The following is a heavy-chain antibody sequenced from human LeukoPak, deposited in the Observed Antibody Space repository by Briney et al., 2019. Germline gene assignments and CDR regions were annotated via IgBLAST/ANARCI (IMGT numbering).Heavy chain of an antibody. CDR3: ARDQPRDAFDI. CDR1: GFTFSSYW. V-gene: IGHV3-30-3*01. J-gene: IGHJ3*02. CDR2: ISYDGSNK. Sequence: GGSLRLSCAASGFTFSSYWMSWVRQAPGKGLEWVAVISYDGSNKYYADSVKGRFTISRDNSKNTLYLQMNSLRAEDTAVYYCARDQPRDAFDIWGQGTMVTVSS.